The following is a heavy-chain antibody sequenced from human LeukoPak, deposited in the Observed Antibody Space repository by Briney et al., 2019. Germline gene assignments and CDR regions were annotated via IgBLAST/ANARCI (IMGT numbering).Heavy chain of an antibody. V-gene: IGHV4-59*11. D-gene: IGHD1-1*01. J-gene: IGHJ5*02. CDR3: ARDPSNDCSGDNWATNRFDP. CDR2: ISYIGTT. Sequence: KPSETLSLTCAVSGDSFSSHYWTWIRQPPGRGLEWIGYISYIGTTNYNPSLKSRVTISIDTSKNQFSLKLSSVTAADTAVYYCARDPSNDCSGDNWATNRFDPWGQGTLVTVSS. CDR1: GDSFSSHY.